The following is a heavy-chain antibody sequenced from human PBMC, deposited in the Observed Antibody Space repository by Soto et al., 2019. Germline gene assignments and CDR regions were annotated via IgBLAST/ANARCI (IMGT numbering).Heavy chain of an antibody. CDR1: GFTFSSYA. J-gene: IGHJ4*02. D-gene: IGHD6-13*01. CDR3: AKDRAAAGLTCFDY. Sequence: GGSLRLSCAASGFTFSSYAMSWVRQAPGKGLEWVSGISGSGGSTYYADSVKGRFTISRDNSKNTLYLQMNSLRAEDTAVYYCAKDRAAAGLTCFDYWGQGTLVTVYS. V-gene: IGHV3-23*01. CDR2: ISGSGGST.